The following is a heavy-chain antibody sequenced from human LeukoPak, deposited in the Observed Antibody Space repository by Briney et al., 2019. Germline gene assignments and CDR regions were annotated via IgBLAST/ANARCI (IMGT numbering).Heavy chain of an antibody. D-gene: IGHD4-11*01. CDR3: SRGPKTTPFDY. V-gene: IGHV3-49*04. CDR1: GFSFKNYA. Sequence: GGSLRLSCAASGFSFKNYAMSWVRQAPGKGLEWVGSIRSKAYGETTEYAASVIGRFTISRDDCKSIAYLQINSLKTEDTAVYYCSRGPKTTPFDYWGQGTLVTVSS. J-gene: IGHJ4*02. CDR2: IRSKAYGETT.